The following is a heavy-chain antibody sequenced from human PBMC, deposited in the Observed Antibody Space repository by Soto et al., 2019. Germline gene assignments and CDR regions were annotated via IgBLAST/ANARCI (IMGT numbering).Heavy chain of an antibody. Sequence: GGSLRLSCAASGVTFSDAWINWVRQAPGKGLEWVGRIKSKSHGETVDYATPVRGRFSISRDDSEKTLYLQMNSLKSEDSAVYYCCIIVKCTGGTCYPVDYWGQGTLVTVSS. V-gene: IGHV3-15*07. CDR1: GVTFSDAW. CDR3: CIIVKCTGGTCYPVDY. J-gene: IGHJ4*02. D-gene: IGHD2-15*01. CDR2: IKSKSHGETV.